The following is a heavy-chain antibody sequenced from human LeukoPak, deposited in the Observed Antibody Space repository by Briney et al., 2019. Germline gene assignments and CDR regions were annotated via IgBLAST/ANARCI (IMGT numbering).Heavy chain of an antibody. CDR3: ARGPISRTLRYYYYYGMDV. J-gene: IGHJ6*02. CDR2: INHSGST. Sequence: SETLSLTCAVYGGSFSGYYWSWIRQPPGKGLEWIGEINHSGSTNYNPSLKSRVTISVDTSKNQFSLKLSSVTAADTTVYYCARGPISRTLRYYYYYGMDVWGQGTTVTVSS. D-gene: IGHD5/OR15-5a*01. CDR1: GGSFSGYY. V-gene: IGHV4-34*01.